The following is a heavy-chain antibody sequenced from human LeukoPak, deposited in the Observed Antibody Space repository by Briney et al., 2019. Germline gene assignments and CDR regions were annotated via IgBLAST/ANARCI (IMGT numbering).Heavy chain of an antibody. CDR1: GYTFTSYY. J-gene: IGHJ6*02. V-gene: IGHV1-46*01. D-gene: IGHD1-26*01. Sequence: ASVKVSCTASGYTFTSYYMHWVRQAPGQGLEWMGIINPSGGSTSYAQKFQGRVTMTRDTSTSTVYMELSSLRSEDTAVYYCAREYSGSYDYYYGMDVWGQGTTVTVSS. CDR3: AREYSGSYDYYYGMDV. CDR2: INPSGGST.